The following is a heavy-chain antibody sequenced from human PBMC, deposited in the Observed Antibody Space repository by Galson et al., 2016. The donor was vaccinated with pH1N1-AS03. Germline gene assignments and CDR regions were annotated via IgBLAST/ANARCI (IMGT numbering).Heavy chain of an antibody. CDR3: ARLQRDTILTDSFFDY. CDR2: INACNNYR. CDR1: GFNFRGYY. D-gene: IGHD5-18*01. J-gene: IGHJ4*02. Sequence: SLRLSCAASGFNFRGYYMSWIRQAPGKGLEWVSYINACNNYREYADSVKGRFTVSRDNAKCSLYLQMNSLRAEDTAVYYCARLQRDTILTDSFFDYWGQGTLVTVSS. V-gene: IGHV3-11*06.